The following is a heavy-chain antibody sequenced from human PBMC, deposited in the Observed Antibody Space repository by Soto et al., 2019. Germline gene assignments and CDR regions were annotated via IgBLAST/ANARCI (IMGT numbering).Heavy chain of an antibody. D-gene: IGHD2-2*01. Sequence: GGSLRLSCAASGFTFSNYGMHWVRQAPGKGLEWVAVISYDGRYKYYADSVKGRFSISRDNSKNTLYLQTISLRAEDTAVYYCAKVTGYCSSSSCRRDYYYYYGMDVWGQGTTVTVSS. CDR3: AKVTGYCSSSSCRRDYYYYYGMDV. J-gene: IGHJ6*02. CDR2: ISYDGRYK. CDR1: GFTFSNYG. V-gene: IGHV3-30*18.